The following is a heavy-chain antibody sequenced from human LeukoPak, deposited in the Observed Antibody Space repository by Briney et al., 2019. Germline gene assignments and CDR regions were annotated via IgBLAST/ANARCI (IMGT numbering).Heavy chain of an antibody. CDR2: IRSKAYGGTT. V-gene: IGHV3-49*04. Sequence: GGSLRLSCTASGFAFGDFTMSWARQAPGKGLEWVGFIRSKAYGGTTEYAASVKGRFSISRDDSKNIVYLQMNSLRTDDTAVYYRSVGGHFDYWGQGTLVTVSS. CDR1: GFAFGDFT. D-gene: IGHD1-26*01. CDR3: SVGGHFDY. J-gene: IGHJ4*02.